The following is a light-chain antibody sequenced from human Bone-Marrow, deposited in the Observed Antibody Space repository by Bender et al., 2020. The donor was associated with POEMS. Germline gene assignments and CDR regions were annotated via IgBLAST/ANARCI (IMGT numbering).Light chain of an antibody. CDR1: SSDVGGYNF. Sequence: QSALTQPPSASGSPGQSVTISCTGTSSDVGGYNFVSWYQQHPGKAPKLMISEVSNRPSGISNRFSGSKSGNTASLTISGLQAEDEADYFCSSYTTGGTLVFGGGTKLTVL. CDR3: SSYTTGGTLV. CDR2: EVS. V-gene: IGLV2-14*01. J-gene: IGLJ2*01.